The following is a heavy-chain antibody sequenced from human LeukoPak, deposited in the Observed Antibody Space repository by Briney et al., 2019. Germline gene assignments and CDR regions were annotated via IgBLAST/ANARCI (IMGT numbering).Heavy chain of an antibody. D-gene: IGHD6-19*01. Sequence: GGSLRLSCAASGFTFSSYAMSWVRQAPGKGLEWVSAISGSGGSTYYADSVKGRFTISRDNSKNTLYLQMNSLRAEDTAVYYCAKDFRPISSGSLDYWGQGTLVTVSS. CDR3: AKDFRPISSGSLDY. CDR1: GFTFSSYA. V-gene: IGHV3-23*01. CDR2: ISGSGGST. J-gene: IGHJ4*02.